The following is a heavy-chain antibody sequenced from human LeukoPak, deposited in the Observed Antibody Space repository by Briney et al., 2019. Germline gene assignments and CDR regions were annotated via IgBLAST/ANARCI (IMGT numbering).Heavy chain of an antibody. CDR1: GYTFTGYY. V-gene: IGHV1-2*02. Sequence: ASVKVFCKASGYTFTGYYMHWVRQAPGQGLEWMGWINPNSGGTNYAQKFQGRVTMTRDTSISTAYMELSRLRSDDTAVYYCATQSIAARSSHLQNFDLWGRGTLVTVSS. J-gene: IGHJ2*01. CDR2: INPNSGGT. D-gene: IGHD6-6*01. CDR3: ATQSIAARSSHLQNFDL.